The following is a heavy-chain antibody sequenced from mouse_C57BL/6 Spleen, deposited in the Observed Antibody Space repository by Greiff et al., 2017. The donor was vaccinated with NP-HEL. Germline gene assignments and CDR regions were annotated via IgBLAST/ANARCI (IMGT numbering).Heavy chain of an antibody. CDR1: GFTFSSYA. CDR3: ARVPFDY. Sequence: EVKLMESGGDLVKPGGSLKLSCAASGFTFSSYAMSWVRQTPEKRLEWVATISDGGSYTYYPDNVKGRFTISRDNAKNNLYLQMSHLKSEDTAMYYCARVPFDYWGQGTTLTVSS. CDR2: ISDGGSYT. V-gene: IGHV5-4*03. J-gene: IGHJ2*01.